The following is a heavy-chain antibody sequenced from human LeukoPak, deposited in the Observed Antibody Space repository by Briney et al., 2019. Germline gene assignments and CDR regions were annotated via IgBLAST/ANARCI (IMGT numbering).Heavy chain of an antibody. V-gene: IGHV6-1*01. CDR3: ARYDSATGHFDY. D-gene: IGHD6-13*01. Sequence: SQTLSLTCAISGDSVSSNSAAWNWLRQSPSRGLEWLGRTYYRSKWYNDYAVSVKSQITINPDTSRNQFSLQLNSVTPEDTAVYYCARYDSATGHFDYWGQGTLVTVSS. CDR1: GDSVSSNSAA. CDR2: TYYRSKWYN. J-gene: IGHJ4*02.